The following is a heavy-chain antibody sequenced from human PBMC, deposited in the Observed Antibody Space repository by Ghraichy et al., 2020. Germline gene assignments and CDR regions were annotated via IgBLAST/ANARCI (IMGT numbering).Heavy chain of an antibody. CDR2: INPNSSAT. Sequence: ASVKVSCKPAGYTFTGNFIQWVRQAPGQGPEWMGWINPNSSATNSAQRFQGRITMTMDTSITTVYMQLTRLKSDDTAVYYCAREGRGPLAARGAFDLWGQGTTVTVSS. CDR1: GYTFTGNF. V-gene: IGHV1-2*02. CDR3: AREGRGPLAARGAFDL. J-gene: IGHJ3*01. D-gene: IGHD6-19*01.